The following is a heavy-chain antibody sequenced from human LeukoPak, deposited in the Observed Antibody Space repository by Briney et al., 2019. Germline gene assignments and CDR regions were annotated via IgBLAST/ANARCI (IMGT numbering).Heavy chain of an antibody. CDR2: IYYSGST. J-gene: IGHJ4*02. CDR1: GGSISSGGYY. V-gene: IGHV4-31*03. D-gene: IGHD3-22*01. CDR3: ASRVYYYDSSGYYFRD. Sequence: PSQTLSLTCTVSGGSISSGGYYWSWIRQHPGKGLEWIGYIYYSGSTYYNPSLKSRVTISVGTSKNQFSLKLSSVTAADTAVYYCASRVYYYDSSGYYFRDWGQGTLVTVSS.